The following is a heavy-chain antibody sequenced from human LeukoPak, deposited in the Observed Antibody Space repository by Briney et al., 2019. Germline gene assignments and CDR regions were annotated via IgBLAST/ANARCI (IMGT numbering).Heavy chain of an antibody. Sequence: ASAKVSCKASGYTFTTYDISWVRQAPGQGLEWMGWISAYNGNTNYAQKLQGRVTMTTDTSTSTAYMELRSLRSDDTAVYYCARDNRFEYCSSTSCYHDAFDIWGQGTMVTVSS. V-gene: IGHV1-18*01. D-gene: IGHD2-2*01. CDR3: ARDNRFEYCSSTSCYHDAFDI. J-gene: IGHJ3*02. CDR1: GYTFTTYD. CDR2: ISAYNGNT.